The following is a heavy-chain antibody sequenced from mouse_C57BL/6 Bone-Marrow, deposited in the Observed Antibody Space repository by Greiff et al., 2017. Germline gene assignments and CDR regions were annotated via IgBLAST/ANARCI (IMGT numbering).Heavy chain of an antibody. CDR3: ARDYGSSSGYFDY. D-gene: IGHD1-1*01. CDR1: GFTFSSYA. J-gene: IGHJ2*01. V-gene: IGHV5-4*01. Sequence: EVKLMESGGGLVKPGGSLKLSCAASGFTFSSYAMSWVRQTPEQRLEWVATISDGGSYTYYPDNVKGRFTITRDNAKNKLYLQMSQLKSDDTALYYCARDYGSSSGYFDYWGQGTTLTVSS. CDR2: ISDGGSYT.